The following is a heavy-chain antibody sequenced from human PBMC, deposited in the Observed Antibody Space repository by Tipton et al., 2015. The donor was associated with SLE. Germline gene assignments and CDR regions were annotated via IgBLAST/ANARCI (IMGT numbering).Heavy chain of an antibody. D-gene: IGHD5-12*01. Sequence: TLSLTCTVSGGSISSGGYYWNWIRQHPGKGLEWIGYIYYSGSTYYNPSLKSRVTISVDTSKNQFSLKLSSVTAADTAVYYCARSLEGGYPSYFDYWGQGTLVTVSS. CDR1: GGSISSGGYY. CDR3: ARSLEGGYPSYFDY. CDR2: IYYSGST. V-gene: IGHV4-31*03. J-gene: IGHJ4*02.